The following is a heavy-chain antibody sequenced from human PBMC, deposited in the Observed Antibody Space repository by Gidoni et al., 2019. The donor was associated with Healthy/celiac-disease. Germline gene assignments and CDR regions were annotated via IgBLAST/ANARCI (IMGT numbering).Heavy chain of an antibody. D-gene: IGHD3-22*01. Sequence: QVQLVQSGAEVKKPGSSVKVSCKASGGTFSSYAISWVRQAPGQGLEWMGGIIPIFGTANYAQKFQGRVTITADESTSTAYMELSSLRSEDTAVYYCARDSYYDSSGEYYYYYGMDVWGQGTTVTVSS. CDR2: IIPIFGTA. J-gene: IGHJ6*02. V-gene: IGHV1-69*01. CDR3: ARDSYYDSSGEYYYYYGMDV. CDR1: GGTFSSYA.